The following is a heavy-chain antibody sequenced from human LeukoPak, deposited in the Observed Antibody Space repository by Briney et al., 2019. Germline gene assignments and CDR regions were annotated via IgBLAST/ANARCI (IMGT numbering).Heavy chain of an antibody. CDR3: ATTRPDSGSYYMVY. D-gene: IGHD1-26*01. CDR2: FDPEDGET. V-gene: IGHV1-24*01. J-gene: IGHJ4*02. Sequence: GASVKVSCKASGYTFTGYHMHWVRQAPGKGLEWMGGFDPEDGETIYAQKFQGRVTMTEDTSTDTAYMELSSLRSEDTAVYYCATTRPDSGSYYMVYWGQGTLVTVSS. CDR1: GYTFTGYH.